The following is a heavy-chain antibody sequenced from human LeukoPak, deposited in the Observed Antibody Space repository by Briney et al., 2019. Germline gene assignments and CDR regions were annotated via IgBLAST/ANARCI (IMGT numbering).Heavy chain of an antibody. V-gene: IGHV1-2*02. CDR1: GYTFTGYY. D-gene: IGHD3-9*01. Sequence: ASVKVSCKASGYTFTGYYMHWVRQAPGQGLEWMGWINPNSGGTNYAQKFQGRVTMTRNTSISTAYMELSSLRSEDTAVYYCARGPRRVLTGYYYYYMDVWGKGTTVTVSS. CDR2: INPNSGGT. J-gene: IGHJ6*03. CDR3: ARGPRRVLTGYYYYYMDV.